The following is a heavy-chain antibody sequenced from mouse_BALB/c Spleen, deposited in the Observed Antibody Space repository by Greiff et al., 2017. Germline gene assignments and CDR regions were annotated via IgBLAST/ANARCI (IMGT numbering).Heavy chain of an antibody. CDR1: GYTFTDYE. CDR3: TRLLLRSPWYFDV. V-gene: IGHV1-15*01. J-gene: IGHJ1*01. Sequence: VKLLESGAELVRPGASVTLSCKASGYTFTDYEMHWVKQTPVHGLEWIGAIDPETGGTAYNQKFKGKATLTADKSSSTAYMELRSLTSEDSAVYYCTRLLLRSPWYFDVWGAGTTVTVSS. D-gene: IGHD1-1*01. CDR2: IDPETGGT.